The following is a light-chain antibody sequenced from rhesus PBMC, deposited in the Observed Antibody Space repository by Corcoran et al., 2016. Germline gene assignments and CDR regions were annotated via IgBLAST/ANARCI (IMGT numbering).Light chain of an antibody. V-gene: IGLV3-25*02. Sequence: SYELTQPPSVSAASGQAATITCGGDNIGSKNVHWYQQKPPQAPVVVIHVDSERPSGIPERFSGSNSGNTATLTITRVEAGDEADYYCQVWDSSRKYIFGPGTRLTVL. CDR2: VDS. CDR1: NIGSKN. J-gene: IGLJ1*01. CDR3: QVWDSSRKYI.